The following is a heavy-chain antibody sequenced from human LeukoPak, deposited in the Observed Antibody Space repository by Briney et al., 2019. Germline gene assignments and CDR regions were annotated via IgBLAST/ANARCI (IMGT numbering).Heavy chain of an antibody. D-gene: IGHD6-19*01. CDR3: AKDHQYSSGWSGGPFDY. CDR2: IRYDGSNK. CDR1: GFTFSSYG. V-gene: IGHV3-30*02. J-gene: IGHJ4*02. Sequence: GGSLRLSCAASGFTFSSYGMHWVRQAPGKGLEWVAFIRYDGSNKYYADSVKGRFTISRDNSKNTLYLQMNSLRAEDTAVYYCAKDHQYSSGWSGGPFDYWGQGTLVTVSS.